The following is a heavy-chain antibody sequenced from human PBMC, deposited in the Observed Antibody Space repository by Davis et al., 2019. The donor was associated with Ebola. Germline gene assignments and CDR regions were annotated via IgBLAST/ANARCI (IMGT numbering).Heavy chain of an antibody. V-gene: IGHV4-31*03. Sequence: MPSETLSLTCTVSGGSISSGGYYWSWIRQHPGKGLEWIGYIYYSGSTYYNPSLKSRVTISVDTSKNQFSLKLSSVTAADTAVYYCARARGGYSYGLRFDYWGQGTLVTVSS. CDR1: GGSISSGGYY. CDR3: ARARGGYSYGLRFDY. CDR2: IYYSGST. D-gene: IGHD5-18*01. J-gene: IGHJ4*02.